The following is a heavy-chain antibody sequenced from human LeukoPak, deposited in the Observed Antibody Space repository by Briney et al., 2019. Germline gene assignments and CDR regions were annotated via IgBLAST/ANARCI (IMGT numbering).Heavy chain of an antibody. CDR3: AKGAKYYYDSSGYSRFLDLFDY. Sequence: PGGSLRLSCTASGFTFGDYAMSWVRQAPGKGLEWVSAISGSGGSTYYADSVKGRFTISRDNSKNTLYLQINSLRAEDTAVYYCAKGAKYYYDSSGYSRFLDLFDYWGQGTLVTVSS. D-gene: IGHD3-22*01. V-gene: IGHV3-23*01. J-gene: IGHJ4*02. CDR2: ISGSGGST. CDR1: GFTFGDYA.